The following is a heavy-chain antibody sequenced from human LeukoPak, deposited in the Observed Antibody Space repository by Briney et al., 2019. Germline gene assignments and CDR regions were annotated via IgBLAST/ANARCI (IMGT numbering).Heavy chain of an antibody. CDR2: IYAGDSDT. CDR1: GYSFTNYW. CDR3: ARHTPERYYMHL. Sequence: GESLKISCKGSGYSFTNYWIGWVRRMPRKGLEWMGIIYAGDSDTRYSPSFQGQVTISADKSISTAYLQWSSLKASETAMNYSARHTPERYYMHLGGKETTVTVSS. V-gene: IGHV5-51*01. D-gene: IGHD1-1*01. J-gene: IGHJ6*03.